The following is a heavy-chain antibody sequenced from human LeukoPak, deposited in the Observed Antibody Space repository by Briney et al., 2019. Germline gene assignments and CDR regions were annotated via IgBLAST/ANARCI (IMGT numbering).Heavy chain of an antibody. J-gene: IGHJ3*02. CDR1: GGSISSYY. Sequence: PSETLSLTCTVSGGSISSYYWSWIRQPPGKGLEWLGYIYYSGSTNYNPSLKSRVTISVDTSKNQFSLKLSSVIAADTAVYYCARDRGSSWYPAFDIWGQGTMVTVSS. D-gene: IGHD6-13*01. V-gene: IGHV4-59*01. CDR2: IYYSGST. CDR3: ARDRGSSWYPAFDI.